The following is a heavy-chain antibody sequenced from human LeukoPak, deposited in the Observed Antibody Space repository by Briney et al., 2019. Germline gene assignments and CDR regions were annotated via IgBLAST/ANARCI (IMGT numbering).Heavy chain of an antibody. J-gene: IGHJ6*02. V-gene: IGHV3-21*06. CDR2: ISSSSSYI. CDR3: ARDISSGLTDYYYYGMDV. D-gene: IGHD3-22*01. CDR1: GFTFNRHT. Sequence: GGSLRLSCAASGFTFNRHTMNWVRRAPGKGLEWVSSISSSSSYIYYADSVKGRFTISRDNAKNSLSVQMNSLRAEDTAVYYCARDISSGLTDYYYYGMDVWGQGTTVTVSS.